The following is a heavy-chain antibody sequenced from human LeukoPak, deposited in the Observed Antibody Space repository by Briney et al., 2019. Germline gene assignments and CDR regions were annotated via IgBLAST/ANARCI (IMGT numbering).Heavy chain of an antibody. J-gene: IGHJ4*02. Sequence: GGSLRLSFAASGFTFSHYWMAWVRQAPGKGPEWVANVKQDESSKFYADSVKGRFTISRDNAKNSLYLQMNGLRVEDTALYYCVRDYDGDLDYWGQGTLVTVSS. CDR2: VKQDESSK. D-gene: IGHD4-23*01. V-gene: IGHV3-7*01. CDR3: VRDYDGDLDY. CDR1: GFTFSHYW.